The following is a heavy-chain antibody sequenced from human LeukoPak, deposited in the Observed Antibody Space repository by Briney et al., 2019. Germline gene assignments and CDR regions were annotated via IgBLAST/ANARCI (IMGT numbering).Heavy chain of an antibody. Sequence: PGGSLRLSCVGSGFTVRNNYMSWVRQAPGKGLEWVSVIYGGGDTSYADSVKGRFSISRDNSKNTLYLQMSSLRAEDTAVYYCASEGPYYGMDVWGQGTTVTVSS. CDR2: IYGGGDT. CDR1: GFTVRNNY. V-gene: IGHV3-53*01. J-gene: IGHJ6*02. CDR3: ASEGPYYGMDV.